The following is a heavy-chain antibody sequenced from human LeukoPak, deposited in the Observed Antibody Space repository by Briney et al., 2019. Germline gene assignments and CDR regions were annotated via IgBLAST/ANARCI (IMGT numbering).Heavy chain of an antibody. J-gene: IGHJ4*02. CDR2: ISYDGSNK. D-gene: IGHD6-13*01. CDR1: GFTFSSYA. V-gene: IGHV3-30-3*01. Sequence: GRSLRLSCAASGFTFSSYAMHWVRQAPGKGLEWVAVISYDGSNKYYADSVKGRFTISRDNSKNTLYLQMNSLRAEDTAVYYCARDVAAVRFYYFDYWGQGTLVTVSS. CDR3: ARDVAAVRFYYFDY.